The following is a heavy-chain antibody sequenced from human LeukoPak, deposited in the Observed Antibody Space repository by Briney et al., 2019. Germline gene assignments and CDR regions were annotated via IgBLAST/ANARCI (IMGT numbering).Heavy chain of an antibody. J-gene: IGHJ4*02. V-gene: IGHV3-23*01. CDR2: ISGSGGST. CDR3: AKDWGEMATTAFDY. CDR1: GLTFSSYA. D-gene: IGHD3-16*01. Sequence: PGGSLRLSCAASGLTFSSYAMSWVRQAPGKGLEWVSAISGSGGSTFYADSVKGRFTISRDNSKNTLYLQMNSLRAEDTAVYYCAKDWGEMATTAFDYWGQGTLVTVSS.